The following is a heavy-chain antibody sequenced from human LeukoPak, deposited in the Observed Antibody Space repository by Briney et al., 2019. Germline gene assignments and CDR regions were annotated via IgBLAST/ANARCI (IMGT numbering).Heavy chain of an antibody. CDR1: GFTVSSNY. CDR3: ARARGGAFDI. Sequence: PGGSLRLSCAASGFTVSSNYMNWVRQAPGKGLEWVSVIYSGGRTHYADSVKGRFTISRDNSKNTLYLQMNSLRAEDTAVYYCARARGGAFDIWGQGTMVTVSS. CDR2: IYSGGRT. J-gene: IGHJ3*02. D-gene: IGHD3-10*01. V-gene: IGHV3-66*01.